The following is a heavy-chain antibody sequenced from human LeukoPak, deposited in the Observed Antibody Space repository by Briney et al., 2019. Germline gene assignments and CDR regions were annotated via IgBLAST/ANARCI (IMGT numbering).Heavy chain of an antibody. CDR1: GFTFSSYS. J-gene: IGHJ6*03. CDR2: ISSSSSFI. D-gene: IGHD6-6*01. CDR3: ARDQYSRSSFDYLYHFMDV. V-gene: IGHV3-21*01. Sequence: SCKASGFTFSSYSMHWVRQAPGKGLEWVSAISSSSSFIYYADSMKGRFTISRDNAKNSLYLQMNSLRAEDTAVYYCARDQYSRSSFDYLYHFMDVWGKGTTVTVSS.